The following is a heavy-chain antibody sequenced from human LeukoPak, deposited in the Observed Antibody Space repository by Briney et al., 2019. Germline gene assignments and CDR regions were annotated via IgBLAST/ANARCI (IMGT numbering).Heavy chain of an antibody. D-gene: IGHD7-27*01. CDR1: GFTFSSYW. J-gene: IGHJ4*02. CDR3: ARVTATWGFDY. CDR2: IKQDGSEI. V-gene: IGHV3-7*01. Sequence: PGGSLRLSCAGSGFTFSSYWMSWVRQAPGKGLEWVANIKQDGSEIYYVDSVKGRFTISRDNAKNSLYLQMNSLSVEDTAVYYCARVTATWGFDYWGQGTLVTVSS.